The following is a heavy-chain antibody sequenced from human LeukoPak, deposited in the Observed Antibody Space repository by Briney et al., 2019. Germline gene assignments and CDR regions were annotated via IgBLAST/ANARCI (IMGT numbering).Heavy chain of an antibody. D-gene: IGHD3-22*01. V-gene: IGHV3-23*01. CDR3: AKDWLYDSSGYSLY. CDR1: GFTFSSYA. CDR2: ISGSGGST. J-gene: IGHJ4*02. Sequence: GGSLRLSCAASGFTFSSYAMSWVRQAPGKGLEWVSAISGSGGSTYYADSVKGRFTISRDNSKNTLYLQMNSLRAGDTAVYYCAKDWLYDSSGYSLYWGQGTLVTVSS.